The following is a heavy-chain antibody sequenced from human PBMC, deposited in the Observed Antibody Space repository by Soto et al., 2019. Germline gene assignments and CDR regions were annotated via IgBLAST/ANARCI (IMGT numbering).Heavy chain of an antibody. D-gene: IGHD4-17*01. CDR1: GYTFTSYA. CDR2: INAGNGNT. Sequence: GASVKVSCKASGYTFTSYAMHWVRQAPGQRLEWMGWINAGNGNTKYSQKFQGRVTITRDTSASTAYMELSSLRSEDTAVYYCARGDPTTVTFFDYWGQGTLVTVSS. CDR3: ARGDPTTVTFFDY. V-gene: IGHV1-3*01. J-gene: IGHJ4*02.